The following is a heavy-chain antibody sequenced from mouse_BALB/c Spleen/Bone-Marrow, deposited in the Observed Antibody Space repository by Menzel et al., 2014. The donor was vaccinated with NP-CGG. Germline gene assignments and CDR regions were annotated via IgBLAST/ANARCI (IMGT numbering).Heavy chain of an antibody. CDR2: INPSNGRT. CDR3: ARANLGNYGVY. V-gene: IGHV1S81*02. CDR1: GYTFTSYW. Sequence: QVQLQQSGAELVKPGASVKLSCKTSGYTFTSYWIHWVKQRPGQGLEWIGEINPSNGRTSYNEKFKSKATLAVDTSSSTAYMQLSSLTSEDSAVYYCARANLGNYGVYWGQGSTLTVSS. D-gene: IGHD2-1*01. J-gene: IGHJ2*01.